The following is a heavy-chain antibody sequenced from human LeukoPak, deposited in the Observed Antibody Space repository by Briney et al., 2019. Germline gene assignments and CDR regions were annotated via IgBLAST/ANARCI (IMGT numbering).Heavy chain of an antibody. Sequence: SETLSLTCTVSGGSISSGDYYWSWIRQPPGKGLEWIGYIYYSGSTYYNPSLKSRVTISVDTSKNQFSLKLSSVTAADTAVYYCARAEPDYYDSSGPLFDPWGQGTLVTVSS. CDR1: GGSISSGDYY. J-gene: IGHJ5*02. CDR3: ARAEPDYYDSSGPLFDP. CDR2: IYYSGST. V-gene: IGHV4-30-4*02. D-gene: IGHD3-22*01.